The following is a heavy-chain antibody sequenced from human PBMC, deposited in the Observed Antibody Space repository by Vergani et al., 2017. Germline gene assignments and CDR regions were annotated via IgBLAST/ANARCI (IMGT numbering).Heavy chain of an antibody. J-gene: IGHJ4*02. CDR2: IKEDGTEK. CDR3: AREGVPRCCIVGAPDF. D-gene: IGHD1-26*01. Sequence: EVQLVESGGALVQPGGSLRLSCAASGFNVGHYWMSWVRQAPGKGLEWVANIKEDGTEKYYLDSVKGRFTISRDIAENSIYLEMNSLRVEDTAVYYCAREGVPRCCIVGAPDFWGQGTQVTVSS. CDR1: GFNVGHYW. V-gene: IGHV3-7*01.